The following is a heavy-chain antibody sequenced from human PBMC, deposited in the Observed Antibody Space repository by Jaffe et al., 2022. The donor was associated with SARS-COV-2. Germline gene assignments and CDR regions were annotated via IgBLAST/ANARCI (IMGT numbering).Heavy chain of an antibody. CDR2: IYTSGST. CDR3: ARAQTALIVGATSGLGNFDY. D-gene: IGHD1-26*01. J-gene: IGHJ4*02. CDR1: GGSISSGSYY. Sequence: QVQLQESGPGLVKPSQTLSLTCTVSGGSISSGSYYWSWIRQPAGKGLEWIGRIYTSGSTNYNPSLKSRVTISVDTSKNQFSLKLSSVTAADTAVYYCARAQTALIVGATSGLGNFDYWGQGTLVTVSS. V-gene: IGHV4-61*02.